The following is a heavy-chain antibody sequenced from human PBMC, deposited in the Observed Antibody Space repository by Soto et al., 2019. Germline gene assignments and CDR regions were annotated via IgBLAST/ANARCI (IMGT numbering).Heavy chain of an antibody. J-gene: IGHJ1*01. V-gene: IGHV2-5*02. CDR3: AHRRALRDSSGYSD. D-gene: IGHD3-22*01. CDR2: IYWDDDK. CDR1: GFSLSTSGVG. Sequence: QITLKESGPTLVKPTQTLTLTCTFSGFSLSTSGVGVGWIRQPPGKALEWLALIYWDDDKRYSPSLKSRLTITKDTSKNQVVLTMTNMDPVDTATYYCAHRRALRDSSGYSDWGQGTLVTVSS.